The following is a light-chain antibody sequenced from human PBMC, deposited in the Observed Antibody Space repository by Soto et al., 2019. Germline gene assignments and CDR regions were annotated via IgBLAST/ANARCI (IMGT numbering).Light chain of an antibody. V-gene: IGKV3-20*01. CDR3: QQYGSSPT. CDR1: QSVSSSY. Sequence: EIVLTQSPGTLSLSPGERATLSCRASQSVSSSYLAWYRQKPGQAPRPLIYGASSRATGIPDRFSGSGSGTDFTLTISRLESEDFAVYYCQQYGSSPTFGGGTKVEIK. J-gene: IGKJ4*01. CDR2: GAS.